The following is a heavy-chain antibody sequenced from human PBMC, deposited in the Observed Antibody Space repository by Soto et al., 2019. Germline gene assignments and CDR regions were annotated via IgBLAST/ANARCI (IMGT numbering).Heavy chain of an antibody. J-gene: IGHJ5*02. D-gene: IGHD4-4*01. Sequence: GESLKISCKGSGYSFTSYWIGWVRQMPGKGLEWMGIIYPGDSDTRYSPSFQGQVTISADKSISTAYLQWSSLKASDTATYYCARSATTVTSWFDPWGQRTLVTVSS. CDR2: IYPGDSDT. CDR3: ARSATTVTSWFDP. CDR1: GYSFTSYW. V-gene: IGHV5-51*01.